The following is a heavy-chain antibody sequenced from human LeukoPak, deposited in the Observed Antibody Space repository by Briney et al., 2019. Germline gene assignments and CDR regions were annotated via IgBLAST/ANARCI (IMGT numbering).Heavy chain of an antibody. V-gene: IGHV1-69*06. Sequence: ASVKVSCKASGGTFSSYAISWVRQAPAQGLEWMGGIIPIFGTANYAQKFQGRVTITADKSTSTAYMELSSLRSEDTAVYYCARGRDTAMVFDYWGQGTLVTVSS. J-gene: IGHJ4*02. CDR3: ARGRDTAMVFDY. D-gene: IGHD5-18*01. CDR2: IIPIFGTA. CDR1: GGTFSSYA.